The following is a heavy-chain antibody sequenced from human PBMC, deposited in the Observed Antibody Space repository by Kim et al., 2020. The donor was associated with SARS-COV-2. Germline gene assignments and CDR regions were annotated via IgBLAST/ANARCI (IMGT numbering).Heavy chain of an antibody. V-gene: IGHV4-39*01. CDR3: ARLEYSSSWYYFDH. Sequence: NPSLKSRVTISVDTSKDQFSLKLSFVTAADTAVYYCARLEYSSSWYYFDHWGQGTLVTVSS. D-gene: IGHD6-13*01. J-gene: IGHJ4*02.